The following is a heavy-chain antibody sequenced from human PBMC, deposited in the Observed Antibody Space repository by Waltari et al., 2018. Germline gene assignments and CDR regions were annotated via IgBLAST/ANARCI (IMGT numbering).Heavy chain of an antibody. CDR3: ASEAVAGNWFDS. J-gene: IGHJ5*01. D-gene: IGHD6-19*01. CDR1: GGSLSRSNYY. Sequence: QLQLQESGSGLVTPSETLSLTCTVSGGSLSRSNYYCGWIRQPPGKGLEWFGVIYYSGSTYYNPSLKSRVTISVDTSKNQFSLKLSSVTAADTAVYHCASEAVAGNWFDSWGQGTLVTVSS. V-gene: IGHV4-39*01. CDR2: IYYSGST.